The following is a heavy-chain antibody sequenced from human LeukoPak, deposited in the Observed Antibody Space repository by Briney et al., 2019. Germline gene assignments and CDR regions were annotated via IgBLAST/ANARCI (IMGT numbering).Heavy chain of an antibody. V-gene: IGHV4-59*08. CDR3: ARHGTSSYYYYAMDV. D-gene: IGHD1-1*01. CDR1: GGSISGYY. CDR2: ISYSGST. J-gene: IGHJ6*02. Sequence: SETLSLTCTVSGGSISGYYWSWIRQPPGKGLEWIGYISYSGSTNYNPSLRSRVTISVDTSKNQFSLKLSSVTAADTAVYYCARHGTSSYYYYAMDVWGQGTTVTVSS.